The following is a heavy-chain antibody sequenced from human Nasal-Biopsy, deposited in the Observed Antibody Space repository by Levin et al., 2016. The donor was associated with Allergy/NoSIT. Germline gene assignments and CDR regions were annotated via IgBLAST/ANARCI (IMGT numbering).Heavy chain of an antibody. D-gene: IGHD4-17*01. V-gene: IGHV3-74*03. CDR3: AVSATVTFPAEYFQH. CDR2: LNSGGTIT. Sequence: GESLKISCAASGFTFSSYWMHWVRQAPGKGLVWVSRLNSGGTITEYADSVKGRFTISRDNAKSTLYLQMNSLRAEDTAVYYCAVSATVTFPAEYFQHWGQGTLVTVSS. CDR1: GFTFSSYW. J-gene: IGHJ1*01.